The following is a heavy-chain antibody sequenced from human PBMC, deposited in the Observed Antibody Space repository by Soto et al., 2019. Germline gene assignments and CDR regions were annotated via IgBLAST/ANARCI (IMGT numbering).Heavy chain of an antibody. Sequence: QVQLVQSGAEVKKPGSSVKVSCKASGGTFSSYTISWVRQAPGQGLEWMGRIIPILGIANYAQKFQGRVTITADKSTSTAYMELSSLRSEDTAVYYCARGAAWEYSYGTIDYWGQGTLVTVSS. J-gene: IGHJ4*02. CDR1: GGTFSSYT. D-gene: IGHD5-18*01. CDR3: ARGAAWEYSYGTIDY. CDR2: IIPILGIA. V-gene: IGHV1-69*02.